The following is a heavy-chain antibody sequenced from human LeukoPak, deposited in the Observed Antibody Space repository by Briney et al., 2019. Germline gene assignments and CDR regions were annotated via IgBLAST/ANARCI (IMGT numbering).Heavy chain of an antibody. D-gene: IGHD2-15*01. Sequence: GGSLRLSCAASGFTFSSYWMNWVRQAPGKGLEWVANIKQDGSEKYYVDPVKGRFTISRDNAKNSLYLQMNSLRAEDTAVYYCARDFGYCSGGSCYSVFDYWGQGTLVTVSS. J-gene: IGHJ4*02. CDR2: IKQDGSEK. CDR3: ARDFGYCSGGSCYSVFDY. V-gene: IGHV3-7*01. CDR1: GFTFSSYW.